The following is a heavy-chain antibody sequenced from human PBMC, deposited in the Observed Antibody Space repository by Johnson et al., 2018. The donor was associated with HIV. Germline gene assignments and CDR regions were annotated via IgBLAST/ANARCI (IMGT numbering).Heavy chain of an antibody. CDR2: ISWNSGSI. CDR3: ARDPRSGYDDDFDI. V-gene: IGHV3-9*01. CDR1: GFTFDDYA. J-gene: IGHJ3*02. Sequence: VQLVESGGGLVQPGRSLRLSCAASGFTFDDYAMHWVRQAPGKGLEWVSGISWNSGSIGYADSVKGRFTISRDNAKNSLYLQMNSLRAEDTALYYCARDPRSGYDDDFDIWGQGTMVTVSS. D-gene: IGHD6-13*01.